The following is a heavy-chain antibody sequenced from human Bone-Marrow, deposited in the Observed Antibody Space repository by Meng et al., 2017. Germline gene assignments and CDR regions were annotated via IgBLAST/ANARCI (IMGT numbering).Heavy chain of an antibody. D-gene: IGHD1-26*01. CDR2: ISYDGSNK. V-gene: IGHV3-30*07. Sequence: GESLKISCAASGFTFSSYSMHWVRQAPGKGLEWVAVISYDGSNKYYADSVKGRFTISRDNSKNTLYLQMNSLRAEDTAVYYCARDSPDVVGATSWGQGTLVTVSS. CDR3: ARDSPDVVGATS. CDR1: GFTFSSYS. J-gene: IGHJ5*02.